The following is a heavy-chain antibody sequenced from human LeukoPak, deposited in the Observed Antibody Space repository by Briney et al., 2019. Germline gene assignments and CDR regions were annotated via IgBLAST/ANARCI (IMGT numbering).Heavy chain of an antibody. V-gene: IGHV1-2*02. J-gene: IGHJ5*02. Sequence: GASVKVSCKAPGYTFTGYYMHWVRQAPGQGLEWMGWINPNSGGTNYAQKFQGRVTMTRDTSISTAYMELSRLRSDDTAVYYCARASSTMIVVVMSPRGQGTLVTVSS. D-gene: IGHD3-22*01. CDR2: INPNSGGT. CDR3: ARASSTMIVVVMSP. CDR1: GYTFTGYY.